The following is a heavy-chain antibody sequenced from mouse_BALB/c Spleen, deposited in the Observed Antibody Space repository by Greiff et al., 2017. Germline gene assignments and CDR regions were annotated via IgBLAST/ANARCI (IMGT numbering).Heavy chain of an antibody. V-gene: IGHV1-9*01. D-gene: IGHD2-10*01. CDR3: ARSYYGNYVLFAY. Sequence: QVQLQQSGAELMKPGASVKISCKATGYTFSSYWIEWVKQRPGHGLEWIGEILPGSGSTNYNEKFKGKATFTADTSSNTAYMQLSSLTSEDSAVYYCARSYYGNYVLFAYWGQGTLVTVSA. CDR2: ILPGSGST. CDR1: GYTFSSYW. J-gene: IGHJ3*01.